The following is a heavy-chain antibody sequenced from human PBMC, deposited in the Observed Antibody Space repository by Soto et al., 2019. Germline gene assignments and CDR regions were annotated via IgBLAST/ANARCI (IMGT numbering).Heavy chain of an antibody. Sequence: SQTLSLTCAISGDSVSSNSAAWNWIRQSPSRGLEWLGRTYYRSKWYNDYAVSVKSRITINPDASKNQFSLQLNSVTPEDTAVYYCARGRPYYDILTGFSGWFDPWGQGTLVTVSS. J-gene: IGHJ5*02. CDR3: ARGRPYYDILTGFSGWFDP. CDR1: GDSVSSNSAA. D-gene: IGHD3-9*01. CDR2: TYYRSKWYN. V-gene: IGHV6-1*01.